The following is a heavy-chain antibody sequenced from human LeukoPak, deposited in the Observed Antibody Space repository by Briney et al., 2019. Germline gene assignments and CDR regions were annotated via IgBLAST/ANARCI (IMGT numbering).Heavy chain of an antibody. Sequence: ASVKVSCRVSEYTLTELSMHWVRQAPGKGLEWMGGFDPEDGETIYAQKFQGRVTMTEDTSTDTAYMELSSLRSEDTAVYYCATEIIVGATTDDYWGQGTLVTVSS. J-gene: IGHJ4*02. V-gene: IGHV1-24*01. D-gene: IGHD1-26*01. CDR1: EYTLTELS. CDR2: FDPEDGET. CDR3: ATEIIVGATTDDY.